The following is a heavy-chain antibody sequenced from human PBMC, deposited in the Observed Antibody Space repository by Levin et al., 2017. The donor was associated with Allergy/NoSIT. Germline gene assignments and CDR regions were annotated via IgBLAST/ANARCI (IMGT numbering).Heavy chain of an antibody. CDR1: GYTFTDYY. V-gene: IGHV1-2*06. J-gene: IGHJ3*02. CDR3: ARDSHKYAFDI. CDR2: ITPSNGDT. Sequence: GGSLRLSCKTSGYTFTDYYMHWVRQAPGQGLEWMGRITPSNGDTNYAQNFQGRVTMTRDTSISTAYMELSRLRSDDTAVYYCARDSHKYAFDIWGQGTMVTVSS. D-gene: IGHD2-2*01.